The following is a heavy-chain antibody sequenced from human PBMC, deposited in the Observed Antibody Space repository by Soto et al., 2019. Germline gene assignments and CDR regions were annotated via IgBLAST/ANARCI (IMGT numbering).Heavy chain of an antibody. CDR2: MSPNSGNA. CDR1: GYTFTSYD. J-gene: IGHJ4*02. Sequence: GASVKVSCKASGYTFTSYDITWVRQATGQGLEWMGWMSPNSGNAGYAQKFQGRVTMTRNTSISTAYMELSSLRSEDTAVYYCATGPAYSSGHRGGDYWGQGTLVTVSS. V-gene: IGHV1-8*02. D-gene: IGHD6-19*01. CDR3: ATGPAYSSGHRGGDY.